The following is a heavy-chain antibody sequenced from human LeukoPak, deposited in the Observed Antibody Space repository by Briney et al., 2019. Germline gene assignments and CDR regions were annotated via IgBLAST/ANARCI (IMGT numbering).Heavy chain of an antibody. Sequence: HPGGSLRLSCAASGFTVSSNYMRWVRQAPGKGLGWDSVIYSGGSTYYADSVKGRFTISRDNSKNTLYLQMNSLRVEDTDVYYCAREIFCSASSCTGGVFDIWGQGTMVSVSS. V-gene: IGHV3-53*01. J-gene: IGHJ3*02. CDR3: AREIFCSASSCTGGVFDI. CDR1: GFTVSSNY. D-gene: IGHD2-15*01. CDR2: IYSGGST.